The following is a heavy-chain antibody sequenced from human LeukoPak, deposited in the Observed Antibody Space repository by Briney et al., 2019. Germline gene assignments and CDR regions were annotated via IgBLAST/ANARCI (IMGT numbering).Heavy chain of an antibody. V-gene: IGHV3-48*01. CDR1: GFTFSSYA. CDR3: ARDRAYYYDSSGYYDYYMDV. D-gene: IGHD3-22*01. CDR2: ISSSSSTI. Sequence: PGGSLRLSCAASGFTFSSYAMSWVRQAPGKGLEWVSYISSSSSTIYYADSVKGRFTISRDNAKNSLYLQMNSLRAEDTAVYYCARDRAYYYDSSGYYDYYMDVWGKGTTVTVSS. J-gene: IGHJ6*03.